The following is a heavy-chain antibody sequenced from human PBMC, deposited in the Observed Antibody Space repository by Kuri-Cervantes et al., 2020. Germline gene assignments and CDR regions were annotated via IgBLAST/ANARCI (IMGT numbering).Heavy chain of an antibody. CDR2: INHSGST. CDR3: ARGPNMLWGYMDV. J-gene: IGHJ6*03. V-gene: IGHV4-34*01. CDR1: GFTFSNAW. Sequence: ESLKISCAASGFTFSNAWMSWVRQAPGKGLEWIGEINHSGSTNYNPSLKSRVTISVDTSKNQFSLKLSSVTAADTAVYYCARGPNMLWGYMDVWGKGTTVTVSS. D-gene: IGHD2-8*01.